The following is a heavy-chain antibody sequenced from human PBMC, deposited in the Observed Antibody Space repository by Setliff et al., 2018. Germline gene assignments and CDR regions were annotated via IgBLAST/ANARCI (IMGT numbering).Heavy chain of an antibody. Sequence: ASETLSLTCAVYGGSFSGYYWSWIRQPPGKGLEWIGEINHSGSTNNNPSPKSRVTISVDTSKNQFSLKLSSVTAADTAVYYCARTYNFWSGYFDYWGQGTLVTVSS. CDR1: GGSFSGYY. J-gene: IGHJ4*02. D-gene: IGHD3-3*01. V-gene: IGHV4-34*01. CDR3: ARTYNFWSGYFDY. CDR2: INHSGST.